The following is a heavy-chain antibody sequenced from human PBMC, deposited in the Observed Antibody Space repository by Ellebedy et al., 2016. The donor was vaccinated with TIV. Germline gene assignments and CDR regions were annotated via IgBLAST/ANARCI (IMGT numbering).Heavy chain of an antibody. V-gene: IGHV3-23*01. D-gene: IGHD3-3*01. CDR2: SGSDGSA. J-gene: IGHJ4*02. Sequence: PGGSLRLSCAASGFTFSSYAMSWVRQAPGKGLEWVSGSGSDGSAHYADSVRGRFTISRDNFKNMLYLQMNNLRAEDTAVYYCAKDLLYWSANDDWGQGTLVTVSS. CDR3: AKDLLYWSANDD. CDR1: GFTFSSYA.